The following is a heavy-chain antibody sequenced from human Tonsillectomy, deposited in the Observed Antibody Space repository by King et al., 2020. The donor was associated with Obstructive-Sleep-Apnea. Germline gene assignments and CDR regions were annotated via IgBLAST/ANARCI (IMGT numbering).Heavy chain of an antibody. CDR2: IIPMSRTS. V-gene: IGHV1-69*01. CDR3: ARDLTGMDV. J-gene: IGHJ6*02. CDR1: GGTVTTDT. D-gene: IGHD3-9*01. Sequence: QLVQSGAEVKKPGSSVTVSCKASGGTVTTDTISWVRQAPGQGLEWMGGIIPMSRTSHYAQKCQGRVIITADASTNIVFMQLNSLRSEDTAVYYCARDLTGMDVWGQGTSVAVSS.